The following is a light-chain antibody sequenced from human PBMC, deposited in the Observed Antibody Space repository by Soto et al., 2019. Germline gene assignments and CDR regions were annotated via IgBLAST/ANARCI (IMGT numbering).Light chain of an antibody. V-gene: IGKV3-20*01. Sequence: EIVLTQSPGTLSLSPGEGATLPCRASQSVSNNYLAWYQQKPGQAPRLLIYGASSRATGIPDRFSGSGSGTAFTLTISRLEPEDFAVYYCQQYGSSPRTFGQGTKV. CDR2: GAS. CDR3: QQYGSSPRT. CDR1: QSVSNNY. J-gene: IGKJ1*01.